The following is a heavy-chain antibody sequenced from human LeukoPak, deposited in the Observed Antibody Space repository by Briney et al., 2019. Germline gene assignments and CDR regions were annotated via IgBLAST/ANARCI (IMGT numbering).Heavy chain of an antibody. Sequence: PSETLSLTCTVSGGSISSYYWSWIRQPPGKGLEWIGYIYYSGSTNYNPSLKSRATISVDTSKNQFSLKLSSVTAADTAVYYCARATPSYCSSTSCYYYYYGMDVWGKGTTVTVSS. CDR3: ARATPSYCSSTSCYYYYYGMDV. CDR1: GGSISSYY. CDR2: IYYSGST. V-gene: IGHV4-59*01. D-gene: IGHD2-2*01. J-gene: IGHJ6*04.